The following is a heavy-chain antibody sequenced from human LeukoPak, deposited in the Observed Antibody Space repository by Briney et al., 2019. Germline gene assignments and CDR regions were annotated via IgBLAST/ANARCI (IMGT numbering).Heavy chain of an antibody. CDR2: TQYDGKNK. J-gene: IGHJ4*02. CDR1: GFTFSSYG. V-gene: IGHV3-30*02. Sequence: PGGSLRLSCVASGFTFSSYGMYWVRQAPGKGLEWVAFTQYDGKNKYYVDSVKGRFTISRDNSKNTLYLHINSLRAEDTALYYCAKINRGQVAGHVDFWGQGTLVSVSS. CDR3: AKINRGQVAGHVDF. D-gene: IGHD6-19*01.